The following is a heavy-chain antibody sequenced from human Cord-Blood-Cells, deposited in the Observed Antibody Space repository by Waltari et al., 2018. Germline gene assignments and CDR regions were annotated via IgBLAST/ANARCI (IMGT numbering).Heavy chain of an antibody. CDR2: IYYSGST. V-gene: IGHV4-39*01. Sequence: QLQLQESDPGLVKPPEPMSLTCTVSGGSLSTSIYYWGWIRQPPGQGLEWIGRIYYSGSTYYNPSLKSRVTISVDTSKNQFSLKLSSVTAADTAVYYCASTMDTAMVLIDYWGQGTLVTVSS. CDR1: GGSLSTSIYY. CDR3: ASTMDTAMVLIDY. D-gene: IGHD5-18*01. J-gene: IGHJ4*02.